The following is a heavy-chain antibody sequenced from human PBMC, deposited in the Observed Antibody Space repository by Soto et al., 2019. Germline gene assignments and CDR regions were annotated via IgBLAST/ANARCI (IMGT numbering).Heavy chain of an antibody. CDR2: ISSSGSTI. V-gene: IGHV3-11*01. D-gene: IGHD3-3*01. J-gene: IGHJ4*02. CDR3: ARDSPNYDFWRGSKRGEFDY. CDR1: GFTFSDYY. Sequence: ESGGGLVKPGGSLRLSCAASGFTFSDYYMSWIRQAPGKGLEWVSYISSSGSTIYYADSVKGRFTISRDNAKNSLYLQMNSLRAEDTAVYYCARDSPNYDFWRGSKRGEFDYWGQGTLVTVSS.